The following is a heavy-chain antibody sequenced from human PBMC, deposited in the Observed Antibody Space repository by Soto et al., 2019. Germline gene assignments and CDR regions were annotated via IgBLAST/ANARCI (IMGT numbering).Heavy chain of an antibody. D-gene: IGHD2-21*02. J-gene: IGHJ4*02. Sequence: GESLKISCHGSGYTFAFYWIGWVRQMPGKGLEWVGVIYPGDSDTRYSPSFQGQVTISADKSIDTAFLQWSSLKASDSAFYYCVRQTANSELDYWGQGSLVTVSS. CDR3: VRQTANSELDY. CDR2: IYPGDSDT. CDR1: GYTFAFYW. V-gene: IGHV5-51*01.